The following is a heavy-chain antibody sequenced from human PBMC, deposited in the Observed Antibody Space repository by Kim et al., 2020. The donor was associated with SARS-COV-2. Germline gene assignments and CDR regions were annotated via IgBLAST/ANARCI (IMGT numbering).Heavy chain of an antibody. V-gene: IGHV3-30*04. Sequence: GGSLRLSCAASGFTFSSYAMHWVRQAPGKGLEWVAVISYDGSNKYYADSVKGRFTISRDNSKNTLYLQMNSLRAEDTAVYYCARVGIKYQLLLDYYYGM. CDR2: ISYDGSNK. J-gene: IGHJ6*01. CDR3: ARVGIKYQLLLDYYYGM. CDR1: GFTFSSYA. D-gene: IGHD2-2*01.